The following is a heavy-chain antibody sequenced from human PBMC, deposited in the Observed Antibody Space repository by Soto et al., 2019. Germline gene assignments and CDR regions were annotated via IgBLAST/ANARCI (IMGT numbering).Heavy chain of an antibody. V-gene: IGHV3-48*03. Sequence: EVQLLESGGGLVQPGGSLRLSCAASGFTFASYEFNWVRQAPGKGLEWISYIGTSDTNIYYADSVKGRFTVSRDNAQNSLYLQMNSLRAEDTAIYYCAREELNCGGDCFAFWGQGALVTVSS. CDR2: IGTSDTNI. J-gene: IGHJ4*02. CDR3: AREELNCGGDCFAF. D-gene: IGHD2-21*01. CDR1: GFTFASYE.